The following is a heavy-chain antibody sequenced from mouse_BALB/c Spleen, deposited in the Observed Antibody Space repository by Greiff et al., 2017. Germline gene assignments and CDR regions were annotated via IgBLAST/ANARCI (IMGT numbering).Heavy chain of an antibody. V-gene: IGHV1S127*01. J-gene: IGHJ2*01. Sequence: VQLQQPGAELVKPGASVKMSCKASGYTFTSYWMHWVKQRPGQGLEWIGVIDPSDSYTSYNQKFKGKATLTVDTSSSTAYMQLSSLTYEDSAVYYCTRGDDWDYWGQGTTLTVSS. CDR3: TRGDDWDY. CDR1: GYTFTSYW. D-gene: IGHD2-4*01. CDR2: IDPSDSYT.